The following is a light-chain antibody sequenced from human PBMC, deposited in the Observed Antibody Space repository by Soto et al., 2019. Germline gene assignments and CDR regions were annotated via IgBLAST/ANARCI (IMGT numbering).Light chain of an antibody. Sequence: EIVLTQSPGTLSLSPGERATLSCRASQSVSSSYLAWYQQKAGQAPRLLIDGASSRATGIPDRFSGSGSGTDFTLTISRLEPEDFAVYYCQQYGSSGTFGGGTKVEIK. J-gene: IGKJ4*01. CDR2: GAS. V-gene: IGKV3-20*01. CDR1: QSVSSSY. CDR3: QQYGSSGT.